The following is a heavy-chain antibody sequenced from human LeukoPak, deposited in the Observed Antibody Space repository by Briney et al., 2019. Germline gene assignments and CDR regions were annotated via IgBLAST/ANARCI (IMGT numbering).Heavy chain of an antibody. J-gene: IGHJ4*02. CDR3: ARDPLYLTFNWNDEGYYFVY. V-gene: IGHV3-21*01. CDR2: ISSSSSYI. Sequence: PGGSLRPSCAASGFTFRSYSMNWVRQAPGKGLEWVSSISSSSSYIYYADSVKGRFTISRDNAKNSLYLQMNSLRAEDTAVYYCARDPLYLTFNWNDEGYYFVYWAGGPLVTVSS. CDR1: GFTFRSYS. D-gene: IGHD1-20*01.